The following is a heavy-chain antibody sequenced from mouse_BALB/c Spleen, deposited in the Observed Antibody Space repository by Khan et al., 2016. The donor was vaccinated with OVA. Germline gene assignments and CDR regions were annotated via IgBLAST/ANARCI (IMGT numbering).Heavy chain of an antibody. D-gene: IGHD6-1*01. V-gene: IGHV1-7*01. CDR1: GYTFTSYW. CDR3: AASILFYYSMDD. Sequence: VQLQESGAELAKPGASVKMSCKASGYTFTSYWMHWVKQRPGQGLEWIGYINPSTGYTEYNQKFKDKATLTTDKSSSTAYMQLSSLTSEDSAVYYCAASILFYYSMDDWGQGTSVTVSS. J-gene: IGHJ4*01. CDR2: INPSTGYT.